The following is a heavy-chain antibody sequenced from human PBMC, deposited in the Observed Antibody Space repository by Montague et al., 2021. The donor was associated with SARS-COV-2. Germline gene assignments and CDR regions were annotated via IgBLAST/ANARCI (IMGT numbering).Heavy chain of an antibody. CDR2: TNYRSKWTS. Sequence: CAISGDSVWSNTAAWNWIRQSPSEGLEWLGRTNYRSKWTSDCATSVEGRISIDPDTSKNQFFLHLRSVTPEDTGVYYCVRDTGSAQAGFDAWGQGTLVTVSS. J-gene: IGHJ4*02. V-gene: IGHV6-1*01. CDR1: GDSVWSNTAA. CDR3: VRDTGSAQAGFDA. D-gene: IGHD4-17*01.